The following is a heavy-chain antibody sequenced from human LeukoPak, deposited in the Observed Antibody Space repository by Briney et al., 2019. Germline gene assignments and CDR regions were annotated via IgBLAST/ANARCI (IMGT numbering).Heavy chain of an antibody. V-gene: IGHV4-61*02. J-gene: IGHJ4*02. Sequence: ASETLSLTCTVSGGSISSGSYYWSWIRQPAGKGLEWIGRIYTSGSTNYNPSLKSRVTISVDTSKNQFSLKLSSVTAADTAVYYCARYGGSGTYFFDYWGRGTLVTVSS. CDR2: IYTSGST. CDR3: ARYGGSGTYFFDY. CDR1: GGSISSGSYY. D-gene: IGHD3-10*01.